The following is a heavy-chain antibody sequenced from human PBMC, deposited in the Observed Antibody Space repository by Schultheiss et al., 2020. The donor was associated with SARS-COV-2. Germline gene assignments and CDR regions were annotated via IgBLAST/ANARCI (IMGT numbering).Heavy chain of an antibody. Sequence: SVKVSCKASGGTFSSYAISWVRQAPGQGLEWMGGIIPIFGTANYAQKFQGRVTITADESTSTAYMELSSLRSEDTAVYYCARDSGGYYGMDVWGQGTTVTVSS. CDR3: ARDSGGYYGMDV. J-gene: IGHJ6*02. V-gene: IGHV1-69*13. CDR1: GGTFSSYA. CDR2: IIPIFGTA.